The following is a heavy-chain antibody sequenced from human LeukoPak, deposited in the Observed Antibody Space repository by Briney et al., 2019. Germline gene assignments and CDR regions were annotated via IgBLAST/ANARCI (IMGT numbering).Heavy chain of an antibody. CDR1: GFNLSSTY. CDR3: AKERDYSSYNFDY. V-gene: IGHV3-53*04. CDR2: IYRGGSA. Sequence: GGSLRLSCAAPGFNLSSTYMSWVRQAPGKGLEWVSVIYRGGSAYYADSVKGRFSISRHNSKNTLYLQMNSLRAEDTAVYYCAKERDYSSYNFDYWGQGTLVTVSS. D-gene: IGHD2-15*01. J-gene: IGHJ4*02.